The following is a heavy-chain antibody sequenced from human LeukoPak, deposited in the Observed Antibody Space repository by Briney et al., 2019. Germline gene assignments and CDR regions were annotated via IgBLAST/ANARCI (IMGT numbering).Heavy chain of an antibody. CDR2: ISWNSNTI. Sequence: QPGRSLRLSCAASGFIFDDYAMHWVREAPGKGLEWVSGISWNSNTIGYADSVKGRFTISRDNAKNSLYLQMNSLRPDDTALYYCSRLAGCGGDCYSEGDYWGQGTLVIVSS. J-gene: IGHJ4*02. D-gene: IGHD2-21*02. CDR1: GFIFDDYA. CDR3: SRLAGCGGDCYSEGDY. V-gene: IGHV3-9*01.